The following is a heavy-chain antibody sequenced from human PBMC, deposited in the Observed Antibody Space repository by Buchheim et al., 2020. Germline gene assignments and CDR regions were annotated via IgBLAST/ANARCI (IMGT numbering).Heavy chain of an antibody. Sequence: EVQLVESGGGLVKPGGSLRLSCAASGFTFTNAWMSWVRQAPGKGLEWVGRIKSKTDGGTADYTAAVKDRFTISRDDSKNTLYLQMNSLKTEDTAVYYCTTESGSGWYGWFDPWGQGTL. D-gene: IGHD6-19*01. CDR3: TTESGSGWYGWFDP. CDR2: IKSKTDGGTA. J-gene: IGHJ5*02. CDR1: GFTFTNAW. V-gene: IGHV3-15*01.